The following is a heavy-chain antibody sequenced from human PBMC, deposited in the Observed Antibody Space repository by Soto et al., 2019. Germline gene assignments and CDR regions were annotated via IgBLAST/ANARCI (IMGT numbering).Heavy chain of an antibody. CDR3: AREGVAPYYYSGMDV. CDR2: ISTYNGDT. CDR1: GYTFTRSG. Sequence: ASVKVSCKASGYTFTRSGISWVRQAPGQGLEWMGWISTYNGDTNYAQTFQGRVTMTTDTSTSTVHMEVRSLRSDDTAVYYCAREGVAPYYYSGMDVWGQGTPVAXSS. V-gene: IGHV1-18*01. D-gene: IGHD5-12*01. J-gene: IGHJ6*02.